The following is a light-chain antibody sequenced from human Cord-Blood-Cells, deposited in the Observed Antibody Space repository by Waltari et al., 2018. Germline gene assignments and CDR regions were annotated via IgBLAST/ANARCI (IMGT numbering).Light chain of an antibody. J-gene: IGKJ2*01. CDR2: GAA. CDR3: QQYNNWPPST. V-gene: IGKV3-15*01. CDR1: QSGSSN. Sequence: EIVITQSPATLSVSPGERATLACRASQSGSSNLAWYQQKLVQAPRPLIYGAATSATGIPARFSGSGSGTEFTLTISSLQSEDFAVYYCQQYNNWPPSTFGQGTKLEIK.